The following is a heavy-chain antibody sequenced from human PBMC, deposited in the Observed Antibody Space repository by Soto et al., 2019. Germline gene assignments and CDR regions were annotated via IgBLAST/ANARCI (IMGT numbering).Heavy chain of an antibody. CDR3: ARDPVDFWSGYYTRRERYFDY. CDR2: ISAYNGNT. V-gene: IGHV1-18*04. Sequence: QVQLVQSGAEVKKPGASVKVSCKASGYTFTSYGISWVRQAPGQGLEWMGWISAYNGNTNYAQKHQGRVTMTTHTSTSTAYMELRSLRSDDTAVYYCARDPVDFWSGYYTRRERYFDYWGQGTLVTVSS. CDR1: GYTFTSYG. J-gene: IGHJ4*02. D-gene: IGHD3-3*01.